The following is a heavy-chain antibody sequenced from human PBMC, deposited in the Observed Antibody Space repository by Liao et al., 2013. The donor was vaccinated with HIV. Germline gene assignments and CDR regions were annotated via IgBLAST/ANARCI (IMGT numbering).Heavy chain of an antibody. D-gene: IGHD7-27*01. V-gene: IGHV4-34*01. CDR2: INHSGST. CDR1: GGSFSDYY. CDR3: ARDLGYYYYYMDV. Sequence: QVQLQQWGAGLVKPSETLSLTCAVYGGSFSDYYWTWIRQPPREGGVEWIGEINHSGSTNYNPSLKSRVTISVDTSKNQFSLKLSSVTAADTAVYYCARDLGYYYYYMDVWGEGTTVTVSS. J-gene: IGHJ6*03.